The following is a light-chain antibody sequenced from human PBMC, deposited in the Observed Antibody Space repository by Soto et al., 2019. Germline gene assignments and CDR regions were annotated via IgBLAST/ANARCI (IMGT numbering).Light chain of an antibody. CDR1: QSINNK. Sequence: EIVMTQSPATLSVSPGERVTLSCRASQSINNKVAWYQQKPGQAPRLLIYGASTRATGISDRFSGSGSGTDFTLTISRLEPEDFAVYYCQQYGSSSSTFGGGTKVDIK. J-gene: IGKJ4*01. CDR2: GAS. V-gene: IGKV3-15*01. CDR3: QQYGSSSST.